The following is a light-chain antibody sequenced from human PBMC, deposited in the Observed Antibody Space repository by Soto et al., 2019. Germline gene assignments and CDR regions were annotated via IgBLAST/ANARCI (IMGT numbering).Light chain of an antibody. CDR1: LGISTF. Sequence: TTTCRAGLGISTFVAWYQVKPGKAPNLLIYAASTLESGVPSRFSATVSGTEFSLTINSLQPEDFATYYCQQLFDYPITFGQGTRLENK. V-gene: IGKV1-9*01. CDR2: AAS. CDR3: QQLFDYPIT. J-gene: IGKJ5*01.